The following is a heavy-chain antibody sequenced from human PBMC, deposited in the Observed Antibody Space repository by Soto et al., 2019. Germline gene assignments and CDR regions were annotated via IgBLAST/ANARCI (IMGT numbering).Heavy chain of an antibody. CDR1: GFTFSSYW. V-gene: IGHV3-74*01. J-gene: IGHJ4*02. CDR3: ARVNSNQDYY. D-gene: IGHD4-4*01. Sequence: GGSLRLSCAGSGFTFSSYWMHWVRQTPGKGLVWVSRINSDGSSTSYADSVKGRFAISRDNAKNTLYLQMNSLRAEDTAVYYCARVNSNQDYYWGQGTLVTVSS. CDR2: INSDGSST.